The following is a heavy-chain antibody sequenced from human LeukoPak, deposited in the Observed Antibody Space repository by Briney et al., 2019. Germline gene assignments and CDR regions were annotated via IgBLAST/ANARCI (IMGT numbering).Heavy chain of an antibody. D-gene: IGHD3-10*01. J-gene: IGHJ3*02. Sequence: IYYSGSTYYNPSLKSRVTISVDTSKNQFSLKLSSVTAADTAVYYCASLVLLWFGEFQAFDIWGQGTMVTVSS. CDR2: IYYSGST. CDR3: ASLVLLWFGEFQAFDI. V-gene: IGHV4-39*01.